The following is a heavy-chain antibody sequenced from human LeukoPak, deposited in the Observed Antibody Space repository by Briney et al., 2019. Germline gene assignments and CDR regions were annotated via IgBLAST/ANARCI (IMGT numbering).Heavy chain of an antibody. J-gene: IGHJ4*02. CDR2: IIPILGIA. Sequence: ASVKVSCKASGGTFSSYAIRWVRQAPGQGLEWMGRIIPILGIANYAQKFQGRVTITADKSTSTAYMELSSLRSEDTAVYYCARGNRDGYNYGYFDYWGQGTLVTVSS. D-gene: IGHD5-24*01. CDR1: GGTFSSYA. V-gene: IGHV1-69*04. CDR3: ARGNRDGYNYGYFDY.